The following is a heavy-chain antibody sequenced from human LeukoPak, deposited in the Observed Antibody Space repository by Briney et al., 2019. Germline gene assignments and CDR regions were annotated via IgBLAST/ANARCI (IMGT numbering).Heavy chain of an antibody. CDR3: ARGGRRTSPYNWFDP. Sequence: GASVKVSCKTSGGTFNSYALSWVRQAPGQGLEWVGGIIPIFGTANYAQKFQGRVTITADESTSTAYMELSSLRSEDTAVYYCARGGRRTSPYNWFDPWGQGTLVTVSS. J-gene: IGHJ5*02. V-gene: IGHV1-69*13. CDR1: GGTFNSYA. CDR2: IIPIFGTA. D-gene: IGHD1-1*01.